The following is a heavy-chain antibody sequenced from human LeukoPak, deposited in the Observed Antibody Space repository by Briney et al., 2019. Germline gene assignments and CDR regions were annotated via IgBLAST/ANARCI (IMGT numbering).Heavy chain of an antibody. CDR2: ISAYNGNT. J-gene: IGHJ4*02. CDR3: ATGTRGYSYGFFDY. D-gene: IGHD5-18*01. CDR1: GYTFTSYG. Sequence: ASVKVSCKASGYTFTSYGISWVRQAPGQGLEWMGWISAYNGNTNYAQKLQGRVTMTTDTSTSTAYMELSSLRSEDTAVYYCATGTRGYSYGFFDYWGQGTLVTVSS. V-gene: IGHV1-18*01.